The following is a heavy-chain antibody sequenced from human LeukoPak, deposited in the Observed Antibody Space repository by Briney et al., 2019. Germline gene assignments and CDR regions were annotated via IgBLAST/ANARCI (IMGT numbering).Heavy chain of an antibody. D-gene: IGHD3-10*01. Sequence: PGGSLRLSCAASGFTFSSYWMTWVRQAPGKGLQWVANIKHDGSEGFYVDSVKGRFTISRDNAKNSVYLQMKSLRAEDTAVYYCAKVNAVGVRGVIRPFDAFDIWGQGTMVTVSS. V-gene: IGHV3-7*01. CDR2: IKHDGSEG. CDR1: GFTFSSYW. J-gene: IGHJ3*02. CDR3: AKVNAVGVRGVIRPFDAFDI.